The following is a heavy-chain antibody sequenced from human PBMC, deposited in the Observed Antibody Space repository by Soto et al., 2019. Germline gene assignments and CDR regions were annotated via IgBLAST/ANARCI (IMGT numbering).Heavy chain of an antibody. J-gene: IGHJ6*02. V-gene: IGHV4-30-4*01. CDR2: IYYSGST. D-gene: IGHD4-4*01. CDR1: GGSISSGDYY. Sequence: QVQLQESGPGLVKPSQTLSLTCTVSGGSISSGDYYWSWIRQPPGKGLEWIGYIYYSGSTYYNPSLKSRVTISVETYNNQYSLELSSVTAADTAVCYCDSTTGHYSNYAGMDVWGQGTTVTVSS. CDR3: DSTTGHYSNYAGMDV.